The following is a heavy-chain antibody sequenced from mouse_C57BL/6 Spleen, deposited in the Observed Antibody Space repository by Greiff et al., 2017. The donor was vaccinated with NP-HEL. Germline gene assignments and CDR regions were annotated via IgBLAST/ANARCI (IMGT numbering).Heavy chain of an antibody. CDR2: IDPETGGT. CDR1: GYTFTDYE. CDR3: TRTGSSPWFAY. J-gene: IGHJ3*01. V-gene: IGHV1-15*01. D-gene: IGHD1-1*01. Sequence: QVQLQQSGAELVRPGASVTLSCKASGYTFTDYEMHWVKQTPVHGLEWIGAIDPETGGTAYNQKFKGKAILTADKSSSTAYMELRSLTSEDSAVYYCTRTGSSPWFAYWGQGTLVTVSA.